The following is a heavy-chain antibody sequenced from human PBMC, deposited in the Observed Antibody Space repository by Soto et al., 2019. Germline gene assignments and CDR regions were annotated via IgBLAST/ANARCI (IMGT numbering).Heavy chain of an antibody. D-gene: IGHD3-16*01. V-gene: IGHV1-2*04. J-gene: IGHJ4*02. CDR1: GYTFTGYY. CDR2: INPNSGGT. Sequence: ASVKVSCKASGYTFTGYYMHWVRQAPEQGLEWMGWINPNSGGTNYAQKFQGWVTMTRDTSISTAYMELSRLRSDDTAVYYCARLAGESSSHAFDYWGQGTLVTVSS. CDR3: ARLAGESSSHAFDY.